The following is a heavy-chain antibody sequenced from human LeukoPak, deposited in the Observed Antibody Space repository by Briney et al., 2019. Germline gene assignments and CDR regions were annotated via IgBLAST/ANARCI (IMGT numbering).Heavy chain of an antibody. CDR3: ARPLRLANYYFDY. CDR2: IYYSGST. V-gene: IGHV4-39*01. J-gene: IGHJ4*02. CDR1: GGSIRSSDYY. D-gene: IGHD6-19*01. Sequence: SETLSLTCTVSGGSIRSSDYYWGWIRQPPGRGLEWIGTIYYSGSTYYNPSPKSRVTISVDTSKNQFSLKLSSVTAADTAVYYCARPLRLANYYFDYWGQGTLVTVSS.